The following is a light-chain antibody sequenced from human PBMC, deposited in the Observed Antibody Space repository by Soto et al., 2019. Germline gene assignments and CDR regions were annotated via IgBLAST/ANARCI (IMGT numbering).Light chain of an antibody. CDR2: LGS. J-gene: IGKJ1*01. V-gene: IGKV2-28*01. CDR3: MQALQTPRT. Sequence: DIVMTQSPLSLPVTPGEPASISCRSSRSLLDSNGKNYLDWYLQRPGQSPQLLIYLGSTRASGVPDRFSGSGSGTDFTLRISRVEAEEVGIYYCMQALQTPRTFGQGTKVEIK. CDR1: RSLLDSNGKNY.